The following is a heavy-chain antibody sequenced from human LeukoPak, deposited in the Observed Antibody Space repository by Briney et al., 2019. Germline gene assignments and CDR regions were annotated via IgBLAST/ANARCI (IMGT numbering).Heavy chain of an antibody. D-gene: IGHD1-20*01. CDR1: GFTFSSYT. CDR2: ISSSSSYI. V-gene: IGHV3-21*01. J-gene: IGHJ6*02. Sequence: GGSLRLSCAASGFTFSSYTMNWVRQAPGKGLEWVSSISSSSSYIYYADSVKGRFTISRDNAKNSLYLQMNSLRAEDTAVYYCASLYPDREYSWNDLGTTGYYYGMDVWGQGTTVTVSS. CDR3: ASLYPDREYSWNDLGTTGYYYGMDV.